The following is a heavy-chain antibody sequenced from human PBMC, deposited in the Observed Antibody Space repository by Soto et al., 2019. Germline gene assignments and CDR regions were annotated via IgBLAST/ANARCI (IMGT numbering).Heavy chain of an antibody. V-gene: IGHV3-30*18. J-gene: IGHJ4*01. CDR3: AKDTFYHERSGYYISDY. CDR1: GFTFSSYG. D-gene: IGHD3-22*01. CDR2: ISYDGSNE. Sequence: GGSLRLSCAVSGFTFSSYGMHWVRQAPGKGLEWVAHISYDGSNEHYVDSVKGRFTISRDNSKNTLYLQMNSLRAEDTAVYYCAKDTFYHERSGYYISDYLRHATLVTV.